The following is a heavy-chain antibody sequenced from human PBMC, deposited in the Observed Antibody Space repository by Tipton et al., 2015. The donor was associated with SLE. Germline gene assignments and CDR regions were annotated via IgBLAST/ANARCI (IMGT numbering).Heavy chain of an antibody. CDR3: ARVGPERTLDY. J-gene: IGHJ4*02. CDR2: ISGYNGDT. V-gene: IGHV1-18*01. CDR1: GYTFTSYG. D-gene: IGHD1-14*01. Sequence: QSGAEVKKPGASVKVSCKASGYTFTSYGFSWVRQAPGQGLEWMGWISGYNGDTHYAQKLQGRVTMTTGTSTTTAYMELRSLRSDDTAVYYCARVGPERTLDYWGQGTLVTVSS.